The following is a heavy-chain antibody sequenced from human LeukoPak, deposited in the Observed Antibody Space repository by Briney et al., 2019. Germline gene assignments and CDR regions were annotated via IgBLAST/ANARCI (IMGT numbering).Heavy chain of an antibody. D-gene: IGHD3-22*01. CDR3: ARVTTGGYYNY. Sequence: TLSLTCTVSGGSISSGSYYWSWIRQPAEKGLEWIGRIYTSGSTNYNPSLKSRVTISLDTSENHFSLKLSSVTAADTAVYYCARVTTGGYYNYWGQGTLVTVSS. J-gene: IGHJ4*02. CDR1: GGSISSGSYY. CDR2: IYTSGST. V-gene: IGHV4-61*02.